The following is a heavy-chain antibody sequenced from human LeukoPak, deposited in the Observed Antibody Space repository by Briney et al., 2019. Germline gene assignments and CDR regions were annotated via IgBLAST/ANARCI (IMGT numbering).Heavy chain of an antibody. CDR3: ARQDGSGLYYFHY. V-gene: IGHV5-51*01. CDR2: IYRGDSDT. Sequence: GEALKISCKGSGYSFTSYWIGWVRQMPGKGLEWMGIIYRGDSDTRYRPSFQGQVTISVDKSINTAYLQWSSLKASDPAMYYCARQDGSGLYYFHYWGQGTLVTVSS. J-gene: IGHJ4*02. CDR1: GYSFTSYW. D-gene: IGHD3-22*01.